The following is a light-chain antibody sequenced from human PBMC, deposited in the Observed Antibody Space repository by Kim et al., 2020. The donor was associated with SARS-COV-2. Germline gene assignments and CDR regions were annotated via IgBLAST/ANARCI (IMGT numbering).Light chain of an antibody. CDR3: SSYTSSTAFV. V-gene: IGLV2-14*03. CDR2: DVS. J-gene: IGLJ1*01. CDR1: SSDVGAYNY. Sequence: GQSITISCTGTSSDVGAYNYVSWYQQHPGKAPKLMIYDVSERPSGVSNRFSASKSGNTASLTISGLQAEDEADYYCSSYTSSTAFVFGTGTKVTVL.